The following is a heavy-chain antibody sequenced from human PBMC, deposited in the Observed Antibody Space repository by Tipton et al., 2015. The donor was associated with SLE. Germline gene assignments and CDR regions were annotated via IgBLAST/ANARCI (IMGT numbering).Heavy chain of an antibody. Sequence: TLSLTCTVSGASISGGGYSWNWIRQPPGKGLEWIGYIYHSGTTYYNPSLKSRVTLSVDKSKNQFSLNLRSVTVADTAVYYCARGYSSSWYYYYYMDVWGKGTTVTVSS. CDR2: IYHSGTT. J-gene: IGHJ6*03. V-gene: IGHV4-30-2*01. D-gene: IGHD6-13*01. CDR1: GASISGGGYS. CDR3: ARGYSSSWYYYYYMDV.